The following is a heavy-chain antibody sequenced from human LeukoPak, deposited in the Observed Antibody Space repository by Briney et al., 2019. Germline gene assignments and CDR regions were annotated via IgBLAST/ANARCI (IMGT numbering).Heavy chain of an antibody. CDR3: ARTSGYSGYYFDY. CDR1: GGSISSYY. J-gene: IGHJ4*02. V-gene: IGHV4-59*01. Sequence: SETLSLTCTVSGGSISSYYWSWIGQPPGKGLEWIGYIYYSGSTNYNPSLKSRVTISVDTSKNQFSLKLSSVTAADTAVYYCARTSGYSGYYFDYWGQGTLATVSS. D-gene: IGHD5-12*01. CDR2: IYYSGST.